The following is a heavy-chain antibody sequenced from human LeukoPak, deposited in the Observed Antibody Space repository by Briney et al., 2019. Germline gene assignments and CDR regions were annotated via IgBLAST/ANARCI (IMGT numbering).Heavy chain of an antibody. J-gene: IGHJ6*03. D-gene: IGHD3-10*01. CDR3: ARATYYYGSGSYYYYYYMDV. V-gene: IGHV1-2*02. CDR1: GYTFTGYY. Sequence: ASVKVSCKASGYTFTGYYMHWVRQAPGQGLEWMGWINPNSGGTNYAQKFQGRVTMTRDTSISTAYMELSRLRSDDTAVYYCARATYYYGSGSYYYYYYMDVWGKGTTATISS. CDR2: INPNSGGT.